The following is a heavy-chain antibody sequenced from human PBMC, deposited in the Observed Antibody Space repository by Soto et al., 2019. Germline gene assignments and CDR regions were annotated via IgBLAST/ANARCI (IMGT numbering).Heavy chain of an antibody. CDR2: INHSGST. CDR3: AREMGYCSGGSCYLGYYYYGMDV. V-gene: IGHV4-34*01. D-gene: IGHD2-15*01. CDR1: GGSFSGYY. J-gene: IGHJ6*02. Sequence: KPSETLSLTCAVYGGSFSGYYWSWIRQPPGKGLEWIGEINHSGSTNYNPSLKSRVTISVDTSKNQFSLKLSSVTAADTAVYYCAREMGYCSGGSCYLGYYYYGMDVWGQGTTVTVSS.